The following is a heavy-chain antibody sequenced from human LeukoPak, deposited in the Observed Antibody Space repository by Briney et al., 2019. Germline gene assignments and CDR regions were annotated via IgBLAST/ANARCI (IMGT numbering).Heavy chain of an antibody. CDR3: ARGVVIAPQTFDY. D-gene: IGHD2-21*01. J-gene: IGHJ4*02. CDR2: IYFSGST. CDR1: GGSISSYY. V-gene: IGHV4-59*01. Sequence: PSETLSLTCTASGGSISSYYWSWIRQPPGKGLEWIGYIYFSGSTNYNPSLKSRVTISVDTSKNQFSLKLSSVTAADTAVYYCARGVVIAPQTFDYWGQGTLVTVSS.